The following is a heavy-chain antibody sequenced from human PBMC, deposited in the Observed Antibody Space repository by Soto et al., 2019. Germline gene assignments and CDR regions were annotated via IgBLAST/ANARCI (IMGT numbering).Heavy chain of an antibody. Sequence: PGGSLRLSCAASGFTFSSYDMHWVRQATGKGLEWVSAIGTAGDTYYPGSVKGRFTISRENAKNSLYLQMNSLRAEDTAVYYCAKRPRALLTFDYWGQGTLVTVSS. CDR1: GFTFSSYD. V-gene: IGHV3-13*01. CDR2: IGTAGDT. D-gene: IGHD1-26*01. CDR3: AKRPRALLTFDY. J-gene: IGHJ4*02.